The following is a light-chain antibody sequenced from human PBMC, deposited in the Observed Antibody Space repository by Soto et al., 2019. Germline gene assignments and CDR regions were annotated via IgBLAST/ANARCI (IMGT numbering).Light chain of an antibody. V-gene: IGLV2-11*01. CDR1: SSDVGGYNY. CDR3: CSYAGSYTFSYV. J-gene: IGLJ1*01. CDR2: DVS. Sequence: QSVLTQHRSVSGSPGQSVTISCTGTSSDVGGYNYVSWYQQHPGKAPKLMISDVSKRPSGVPDRFSGSKSGNTASLTISGLQAEDEADYYCCSYAGSYTFSYVFGTGTKVTVL.